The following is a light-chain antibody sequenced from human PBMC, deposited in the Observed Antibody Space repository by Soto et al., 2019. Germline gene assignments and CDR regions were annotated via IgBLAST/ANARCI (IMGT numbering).Light chain of an antibody. CDR2: DND. J-gene: IGLJ2*01. CDR1: SSNIGNDY. V-gene: IGLV1-51*01. CDR3: ATWDDSLSSVI. Sequence: QSALTQPPSVSAAPGEKVSISCSGSSSNIGNDYVSWYQQLPGTAPKLLIYDNDKRPSGIPDRFSGSKSGTSATLGITGRQTGDEADYHCATWDDSLSSVIFGGGTKLTVL.